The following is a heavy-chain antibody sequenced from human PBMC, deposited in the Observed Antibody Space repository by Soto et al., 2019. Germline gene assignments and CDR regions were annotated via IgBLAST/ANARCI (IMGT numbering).Heavy chain of an antibody. CDR3: ARDLFLQGYYGSGNYYALDY. CDR2: ISGSGSTT. V-gene: IGHV3-23*01. CDR1: GFTFTNYA. Sequence: EVQLLESGGGLVQPGGSLRLSCAASGFTFTNYAMNWVRQAPGKGLEWVSSISGSGSTTYYADSVQGRFTISRDNSRHTLYLEMDTVRAEDTAVYYCARDLFLQGYYGSGNYYALDYWGQGTLVPVSS. D-gene: IGHD3-10*01. J-gene: IGHJ4*02.